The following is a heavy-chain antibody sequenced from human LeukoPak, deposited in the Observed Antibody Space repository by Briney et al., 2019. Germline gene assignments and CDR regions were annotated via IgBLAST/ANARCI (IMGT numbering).Heavy chain of an antibody. J-gene: IGHJ5*02. Sequence: PSETLSLTCTVSGGSISSYYWSWIRQPPGKGLEWIGYIYTSGSTNYNPSLKSRVTISVDTSKNQFSLKLSSVTAADTAVYYCARHEGLVPAAIGNWFDPWGQGTLVTVSS. CDR1: GGSISSYY. D-gene: IGHD2-2*01. CDR2: IYTSGST. CDR3: ARHEGLVPAAIGNWFDP. V-gene: IGHV4-4*09.